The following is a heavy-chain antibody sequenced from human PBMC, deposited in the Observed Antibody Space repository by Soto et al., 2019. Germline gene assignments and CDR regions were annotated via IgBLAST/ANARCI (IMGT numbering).Heavy chain of an antibody. J-gene: IGHJ4*02. D-gene: IGHD5-12*01. V-gene: IGHV1-2*02. CDR2: INPNSGGT. CDR1: GYTFTGYY. CDR3: AKDSSYYGMVATDYFDY. Sequence: ASVKVSCKASGYTFTGYYMHWVRQAPGQGLEWMGWINPNSGGTNYAQKFQGRVTMTRDTSISTAYMELNSLRAEDTAVYYCAKDSSYYGMVATDYFDYWGQGTLVTVSS.